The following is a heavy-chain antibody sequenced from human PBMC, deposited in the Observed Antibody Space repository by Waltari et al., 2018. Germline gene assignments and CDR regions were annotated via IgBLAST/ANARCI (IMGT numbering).Heavy chain of an antibody. CDR2: INAGNGNT. J-gene: IGHJ3*02. D-gene: IGHD3-10*01. CDR3: ARGGWFGELRDAFDI. V-gene: IGHV1-3*03. CDR1: GYTFTSYA. Sequence: QVQLVQSGAEVKKPGASVKVSCKASGYTFTSYAMHWVRQAPGQRLEWMGWINAGNGNTKYSQEFQGRVPITRDTSASTAYMELSSLRSEDMAVYYCARGGWFGELRDAFDIWGQGTMVTVSS.